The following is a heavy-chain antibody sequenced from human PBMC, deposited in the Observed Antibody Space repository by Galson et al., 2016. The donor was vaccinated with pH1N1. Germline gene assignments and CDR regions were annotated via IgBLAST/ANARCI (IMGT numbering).Heavy chain of an antibody. V-gene: IGHV3-9*01. D-gene: IGHD3-10*01. CDR1: GFAFDDFA. CDR2: ISWNSNSI. J-gene: IGHJ4*02. Sequence: SLRLSCAASGFAFDDFAMHWVRHVPGKGLEWVSGISWNSNSIGYADSVKGRFTISRDSAKKSLFPQMNSLRVEDTALYYCAKGAGRYYFGSGSFNYWGQGTQVTVSS. CDR3: AKGAGRYYFGSGSFNY.